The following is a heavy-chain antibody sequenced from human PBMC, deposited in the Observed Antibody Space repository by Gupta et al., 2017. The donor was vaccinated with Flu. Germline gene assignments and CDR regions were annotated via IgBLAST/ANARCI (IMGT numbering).Heavy chain of an antibody. CDR2: INHSGST. D-gene: IGHD6-25*01. J-gene: IGHJ4*02. CDR3: ARGLQRSPYASY. Sequence: QVQLQQWGAGLLKPSETLSLTCAVYGGSFSGYYWSWIRQPPGKGLEWIGEINHSGSTNYNPSLKSRVTISVDTSKNQFSLKLSSVTAADTAVYYCARGLQRSPYASYWGQGTLVTVSS. V-gene: IGHV4-34*01. CDR1: GGSFSGYY.